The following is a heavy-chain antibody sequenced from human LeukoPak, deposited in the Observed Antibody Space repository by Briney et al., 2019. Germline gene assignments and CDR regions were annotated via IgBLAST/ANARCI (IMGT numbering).Heavy chain of an antibody. D-gene: IGHD2-21*01. Sequence: SETLSLTCSVSSDSISSHYWSWIRQPPGKGLEWIGYNYNRGSPNYNPSLKSRVTISLDTSKNQFSLKLTSVTAADTAVYYCARQLGPIYYYAMDVWGQGTTVTVSS. CDR3: ARQLGPIYYYAMDV. J-gene: IGHJ6*02. CDR2: NYNRGSP. CDR1: SDSISSHY. V-gene: IGHV4-59*08.